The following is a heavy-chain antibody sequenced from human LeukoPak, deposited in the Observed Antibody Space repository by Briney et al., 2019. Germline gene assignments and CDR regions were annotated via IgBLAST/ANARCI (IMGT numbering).Heavy chain of an antibody. J-gene: IGHJ4*02. Sequence: GGSLRLSCAASGFTFRRDAMSWVRQAPGKGLEWVSAIILGGGITYYADSVKGRFTISRDNSKNTLFLQMTSLRAEDTAVYYCAKAIGATYYYASGSYYFDYWGQGTLVTVSS. CDR2: IILGGGIT. CDR1: GFTFRRDA. V-gene: IGHV3-23*01. CDR3: AKAIGATYYYASGSYYFDY. D-gene: IGHD3-10*01.